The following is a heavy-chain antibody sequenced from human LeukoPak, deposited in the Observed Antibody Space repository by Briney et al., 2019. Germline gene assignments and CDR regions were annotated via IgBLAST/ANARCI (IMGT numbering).Heavy chain of an antibody. CDR3: ARYRGTYGYYFDY. CDR2: IYNSGNT. J-gene: IGHJ4*02. CDR1: GGSISSYY. D-gene: IGHD5-24*01. V-gene: IGHV4-59*01. Sequence: SETLSLTCTVSGGSISSYYWSWIRQSPENGLEWIGYIYNSGNTNYNLFLKSRVTISADTSKNQFSLKLTSVTAADTAVYYCARYRGTYGYYFDYWGQGKLVIVSS.